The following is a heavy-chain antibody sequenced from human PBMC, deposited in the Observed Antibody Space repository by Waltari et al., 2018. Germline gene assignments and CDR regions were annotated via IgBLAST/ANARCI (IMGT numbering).Heavy chain of an antibody. CDR2: IYHSGST. Sequence: QLQLQESGSGLVKPSQTLSLTCAVSGGSISSGGYSWSWIRQPPGKGLEWIGYIYHSGSTYYNPSLKSRVTISVDRSKNQFSLKLSSVTAADTAVYYCARAESGYRRNWFDPWGQGTLVTVSS. V-gene: IGHV4-30-2*01. D-gene: IGHD3-3*01. J-gene: IGHJ5*02. CDR3: ARAESGYRRNWFDP. CDR1: GGSISSGGYS.